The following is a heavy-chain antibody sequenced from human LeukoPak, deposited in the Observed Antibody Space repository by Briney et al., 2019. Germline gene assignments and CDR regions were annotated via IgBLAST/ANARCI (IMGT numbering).Heavy chain of an antibody. CDR1: VDSVSSNSAV. D-gene: IGHD2-15*01. V-gene: IGHV6-1*01. CDR2: TYYRSKWYN. CDR3: ARLGLGGAFDI. Sequence: SQTLSLTCAISVDSVSSNSAVWNWIRQSPSRGLEWLGRTYYRSKWYNDYAVSVKSRITIKPDTSKNQFSLQLKSATPEDTSVYYCARLGLGGAFDIWGQGTMVTVSS. J-gene: IGHJ3*02.